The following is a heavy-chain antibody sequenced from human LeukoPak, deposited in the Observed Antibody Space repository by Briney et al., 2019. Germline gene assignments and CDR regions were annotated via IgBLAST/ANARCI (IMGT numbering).Heavy chain of an antibody. CDR3: ARHGGTGYQYYFDY. D-gene: IGHD3/OR15-3a*01. Sequence: GESLKISCKGSGYSFTSYWIGWVRQMPGKGLEWMGIVYPDDSDTRYSPSFQGQVTISVDKSINTAYLQWSSLKASDTAMYFCARHGGTGYQYYFDYWGQGTLVTVSS. J-gene: IGHJ4*02. V-gene: IGHV5-51*01. CDR1: GYSFTSYW. CDR2: VYPDDSDT.